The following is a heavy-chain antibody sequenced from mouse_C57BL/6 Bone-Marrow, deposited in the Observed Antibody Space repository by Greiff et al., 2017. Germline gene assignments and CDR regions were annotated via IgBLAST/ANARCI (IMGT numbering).Heavy chain of an antibody. CDR3: ARGYYRAMDY. J-gene: IGHJ4*01. CDR2: IYPGDGDT. V-gene: IGHV1-82*01. D-gene: IGHD1-1*01. Sequence: VQLQQSGPELVKPGASVKISCKASGYAFSSSWMNWVKQRPGKGLEWIGRIYPGDGDTNYNGKFKGKATLTADKSSSTAYMQLSSLKSEDSAVYFCARGYYRAMDYWGQGTSVTVSS. CDR1: GYAFSSSW.